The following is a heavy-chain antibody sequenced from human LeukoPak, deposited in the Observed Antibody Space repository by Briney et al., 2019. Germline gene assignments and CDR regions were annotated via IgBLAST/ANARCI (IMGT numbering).Heavy chain of an antibody. Sequence: GGSLRLSCAVSGFTFNSYAMSWVRQAPGKGLEWVSAITADGDDTYYADFVKGRFIISRDNSKNTLSLQMNSLRDEDTALYYCAKDAAVTTIYYLDHWGQGTLVTVSS. CDR2: ITADGDDT. CDR3: AKDAAVTTIYYLDH. V-gene: IGHV3-23*01. D-gene: IGHD4-17*01. J-gene: IGHJ4*02. CDR1: GFTFNSYA.